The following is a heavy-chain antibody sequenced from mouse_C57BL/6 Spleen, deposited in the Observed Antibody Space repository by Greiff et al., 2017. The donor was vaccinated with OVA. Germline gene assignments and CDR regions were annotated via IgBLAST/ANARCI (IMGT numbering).Heavy chain of an antibody. J-gene: IGHJ2*01. CDR2: ISDGGSYT. Sequence: EVMLVESGGGLVKPGGSLKLSCAASGFTFSSYAMSWVRQTPEKRLEWVATISDGGSYTYYPDNVKGRFTISRDNAKNNLYLQMSHLKSEDTAMYYCARDRVYYYGSSSFDYWGQGTTLTVSS. V-gene: IGHV5-4*01. CDR3: ARDRVYYYGSSSFDY. CDR1: GFTFSSYA. D-gene: IGHD1-1*01.